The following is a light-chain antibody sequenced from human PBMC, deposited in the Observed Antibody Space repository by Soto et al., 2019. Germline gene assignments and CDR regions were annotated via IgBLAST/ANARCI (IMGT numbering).Light chain of an antibody. CDR1: QSVSSSY. CDR2: GAS. Sequence: EIVLTQSPGTLSLSPGERATLSCRASQSVSSSYLAWYQQKPGQAPRLLIYGASSRATGIPDRFSGSGSGTDFTLTISSLEPEDVAVYYGQQYGSSPPTFGQGTKVEIK. V-gene: IGKV3-20*01. CDR3: QQYGSSPPT. J-gene: IGKJ1*01.